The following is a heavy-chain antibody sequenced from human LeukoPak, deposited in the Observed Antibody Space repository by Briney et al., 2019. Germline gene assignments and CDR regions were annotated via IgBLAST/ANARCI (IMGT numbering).Heavy chain of an antibody. D-gene: IGHD3-3*01. J-gene: IGHJ5*02. CDR2: INPNSGGT. CDR3: ARDTGVFWSGFAAYNWFDP. Sequence: ASVKVSCKASGYTFTGCYMHWVRQAPGQGLEWMGWINPNSGGTNYAQKFQGRVTMTRDTSISTAYMELSRLRSDDTAVYYCARDTGVFWSGFAAYNWFDPWGQGTLVTVSS. V-gene: IGHV1-2*02. CDR1: GYTFTGCY.